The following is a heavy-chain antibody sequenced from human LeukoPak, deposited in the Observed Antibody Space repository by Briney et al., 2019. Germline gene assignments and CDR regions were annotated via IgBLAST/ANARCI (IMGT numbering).Heavy chain of an antibody. Sequence: PGRSLRLSCAASGFTFSSYGMHWVRRAPGKGLEWVTFIGYDGSNKYYADSVQGRFTISRDNSKNTLYLQMSSLRAEDTAVYYCAKGQQGDYWGQGTLVTVSS. J-gene: IGHJ4*02. V-gene: IGHV3-30*02. CDR3: AKGQQGDY. CDR1: GFTFSSYG. CDR2: IGYDGSNK.